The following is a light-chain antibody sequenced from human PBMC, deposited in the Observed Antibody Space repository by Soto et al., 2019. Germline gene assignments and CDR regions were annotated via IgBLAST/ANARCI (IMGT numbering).Light chain of an antibody. CDR3: QQYNNWPAWT. J-gene: IGKJ1*01. CDR1: QSVGRN. V-gene: IGKV3-15*01. CDR2: GAS. Sequence: EILMTQSPATLSVSPWERATLSCRASQSVGRNLAWYQQKPGQAPRLLIYGASTRATGIPARFSGSGSGTEFTLTISSLQSEDFAVYYCQQYNNWPAWTFGQGTKVDIK.